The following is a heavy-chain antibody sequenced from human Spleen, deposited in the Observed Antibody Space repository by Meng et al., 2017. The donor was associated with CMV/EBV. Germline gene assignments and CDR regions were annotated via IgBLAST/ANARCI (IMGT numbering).Heavy chain of an antibody. CDR1: FSNAW. D-gene: IGHD2-15*01. V-gene: IGHV3-15*01. Sequence: FSNAWMSWVRQAPGKGLEWVGRIKSKTDGGTTDYAAPVKGRFTISRDDSKNTLYLQMNSLKTEDTAVYYCTTTSERGYCSGGSCYLSWGQGTLVTVSS. CDR3: TTTSERGYCSGGSCYLS. J-gene: IGHJ5*02. CDR2: IKSKTDGGTT.